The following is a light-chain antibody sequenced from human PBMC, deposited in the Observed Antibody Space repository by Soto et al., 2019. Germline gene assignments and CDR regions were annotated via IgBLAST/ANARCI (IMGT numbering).Light chain of an antibody. CDR3: QQYGSFPGT. V-gene: IGKV3-20*01. J-gene: IGKJ2*02. CDR2: GAS. CDR1: QSVSSSY. Sequence: EIVLTQCPGTLSLSLGERATLSCRASQSVSSSYLAWYQQKPGQAPRLLIYGASSRATGIPDRFSGSGSGTDFTLTISRLEPGDFAVYYCQQYGSFPGTFGQGTKLEIK.